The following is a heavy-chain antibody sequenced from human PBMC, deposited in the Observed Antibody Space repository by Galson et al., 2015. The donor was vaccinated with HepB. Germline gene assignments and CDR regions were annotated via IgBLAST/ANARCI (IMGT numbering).Heavy chain of an antibody. J-gene: IGHJ4*02. CDR2: INWNGGGT. CDR1: GFAFDGYG. Sequence: SLRLSCAASGFAFDGYGMTWVRQAPGKGLEWVSGINWNGGGTGYADSVKGRFTISRDNAKNSLYLQMNSLRVEDTALYYCARGSWERWELPDYWGQGTLVTVSS. CDR3: ARGSWERWELPDY. D-gene: IGHD1-26*01. V-gene: IGHV3-20*04.